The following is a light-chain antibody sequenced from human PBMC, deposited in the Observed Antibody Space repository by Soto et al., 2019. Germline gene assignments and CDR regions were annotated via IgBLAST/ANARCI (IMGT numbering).Light chain of an antibody. V-gene: IGLV2-11*01. CDR1: SSDVGGYNY. J-gene: IGLJ2*01. Sequence: QSVLTQPRSVSGSPGQSVTISCTGTSSDVGGYNYVSGYQQHPGKAPKLMIYDVSKRPSGVPDRFSGSKSGNTASLTISGLQAEDEADYYCCSYAGSYTFAVVFGGGTKLTVL. CDR2: DVS. CDR3: CSYAGSYTFAVV.